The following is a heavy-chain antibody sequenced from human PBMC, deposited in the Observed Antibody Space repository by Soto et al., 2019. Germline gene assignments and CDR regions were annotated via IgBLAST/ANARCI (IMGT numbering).Heavy chain of an antibody. D-gene: IGHD2-21*01. CDR3: AAGGERKLFYFDY. J-gene: IGHJ4*02. CDR2: VIPLFRTS. CDR1: GGTFNNFA. Sequence: ASVKVSCKTSGGTFNNFAISWVRQAPGQGLEWMGGVIPLFRTSHYAQKFQGRVTITADRSTNTAYMELSSLRSEDTAVFYCAAGGERKLFYFDYWGPGTLVTV. V-gene: IGHV1-69*06.